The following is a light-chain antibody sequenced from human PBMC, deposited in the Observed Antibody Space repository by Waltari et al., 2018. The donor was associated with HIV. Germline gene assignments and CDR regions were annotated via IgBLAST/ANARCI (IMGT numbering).Light chain of an antibody. Sequence: SVLTQPPSASGTPGQSGTISCTGSSPNIGRETENWYQHLPGTAPKLLIYRNNERPSGVPDRFSGSKSGTSASLAISGLQSEDEADYYCAAWDDTLNGPVFGGGTKLTVL. J-gene: IGLJ3*02. CDR2: RNN. CDR3: AAWDDTLNGPV. CDR1: SPNIGRET. V-gene: IGLV1-44*01.